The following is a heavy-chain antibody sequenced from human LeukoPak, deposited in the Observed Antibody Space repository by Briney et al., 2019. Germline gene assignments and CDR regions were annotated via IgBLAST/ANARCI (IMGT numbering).Heavy chain of an antibody. V-gene: IGHV3-11*05. CDR2: ISSSSSYT. CDR3: ARDLGGLLEWLPPRDY. Sequence: PGGSLRLSCAASGFTFSDYHMSWIRQAPGKGLEWVSYISSSSSYTNYADSVKGRFTISRDNAKNSLYLQMNSLRAEDTAIYYCARDLGGLLEWLPPRDYWGQGTLVTVSS. CDR1: GFTFSDYH. J-gene: IGHJ4*02. D-gene: IGHD3-3*01.